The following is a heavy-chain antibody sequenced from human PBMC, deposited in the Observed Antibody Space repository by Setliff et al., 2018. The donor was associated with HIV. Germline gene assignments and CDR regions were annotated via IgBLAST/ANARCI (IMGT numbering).Heavy chain of an antibody. CDR3: ARESPRSSWFYFDF. D-gene: IGHD6-13*01. CDR1: GDSVSSRSYY. V-gene: IGHV4-61*01. CDR2: IYYSGST. J-gene: IGHJ4*02. Sequence: SETLSLTCTVSGDSVSSRSYYWSWIRQPPGKGLEWIGYIYYSGSTNYNPSLKIRVTISVDTSKNQFSLKLRSVTAADTAVYYCARESPRSSWFYFDFWGQGTLVTVSS.